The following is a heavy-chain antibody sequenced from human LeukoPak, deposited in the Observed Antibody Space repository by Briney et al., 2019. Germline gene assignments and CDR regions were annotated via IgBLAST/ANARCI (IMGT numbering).Heavy chain of an antibody. J-gene: IGHJ4*02. Sequence: GGSLRLSCAASGFTFSSYGMHWVRQAPGKGLEWVAFIRYDGSNKYYADSVKGRFTISRDNSKNTLYLQMNSLRAEDTAVYYCAMEKGPRWLQFDYWGQGTLVTVSS. D-gene: IGHD5-24*01. CDR2: IRYDGSNK. CDR3: AMEKGPRWLQFDY. V-gene: IGHV3-30*02. CDR1: GFTFSSYG.